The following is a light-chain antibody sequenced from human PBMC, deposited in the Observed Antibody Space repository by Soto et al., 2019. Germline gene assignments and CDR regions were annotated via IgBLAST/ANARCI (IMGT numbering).Light chain of an antibody. J-gene: IGLJ2*01. Sequence: QSALTQPASVSGSPGQSITISCTGTSSDVGGYNYVSWYQQHPGKAPKLMIYEVSNRPSGVSNRFSGSKSGNTASLTISGLQAADEATYYCSSYTSSGTFVVFGGGTKVTVL. CDR1: SSDVGGYNY. CDR2: EVS. V-gene: IGLV2-14*01. CDR3: SSYTSSGTFVV.